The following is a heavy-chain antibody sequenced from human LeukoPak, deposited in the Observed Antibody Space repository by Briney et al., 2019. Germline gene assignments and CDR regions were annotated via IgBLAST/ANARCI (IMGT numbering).Heavy chain of an antibody. D-gene: IGHD6-13*01. J-gene: IGHJ3*02. CDR2: INHSGST. CDR1: GGSFSGYY. V-gene: IGHV4-34*01. Sequence: SETLSFTCAVYGGSFSGYYWSWIRQPPGKGLEWIGEINHSGSTNYNPSLKSRVTISVDTSKNQFSLKLSSVTAADTAVYYCARVPGYSRSRGAFDIWGQGTMVTVSS. CDR3: ARVPGYSRSRGAFDI.